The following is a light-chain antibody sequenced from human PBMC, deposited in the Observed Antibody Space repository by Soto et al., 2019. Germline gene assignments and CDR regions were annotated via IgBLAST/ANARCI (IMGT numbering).Light chain of an antibody. Sequence: EIVLTQSPGTLSLSPGERVTLSCRASQSISSSFLAWYRQKPGQAPRLLIYGTSSRATGIPDRFSGSGSGTDFTLSISRLEPEDFVVYYCQQYGTSPTTFGQGTRLEIK. CDR3: QQYGTSPTT. CDR1: QSISSSF. V-gene: IGKV3-20*01. CDR2: GTS. J-gene: IGKJ5*01.